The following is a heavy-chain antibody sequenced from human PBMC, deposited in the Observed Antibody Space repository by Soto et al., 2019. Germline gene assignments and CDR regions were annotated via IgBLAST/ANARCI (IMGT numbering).Heavy chain of an antibody. V-gene: IGHV1-69*12. CDR3: ARDHPGVLATDLYYGMYV. CDR2: IIPIFGTA. Sequence: QVQLVQSGAEVKKPGSSVKVSCKASGGTFSSYAISWVRQAPGQGLEWMGGIIPIFGTANYAQKFQGRVTITADESTSTAYMELSSLSSDDTAVYYCARDHPGVLATDLYYGMYVWGQGTTVTVSS. J-gene: IGHJ6*02. D-gene: IGHD3-10*01. CDR1: GGTFSSYA.